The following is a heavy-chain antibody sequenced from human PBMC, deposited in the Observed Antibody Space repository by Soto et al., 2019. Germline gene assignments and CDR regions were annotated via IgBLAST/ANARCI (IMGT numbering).Heavy chain of an antibody. V-gene: IGHV1-46*01. Sequence: ASVKVSCKASGYTFTSYYMHWVRQAPGQGLEWMGIINPSGGSTSYAQKFQGRVTMTRDTSTSTVYMELSSLRSEDTAVYYCARDSKPIFGVVIILYGMDVWGQGTTVTV. CDR1: GYTFTSYY. CDR3: ARDSKPIFGVVIILYGMDV. J-gene: IGHJ6*02. D-gene: IGHD3-3*01. CDR2: INPSGGST.